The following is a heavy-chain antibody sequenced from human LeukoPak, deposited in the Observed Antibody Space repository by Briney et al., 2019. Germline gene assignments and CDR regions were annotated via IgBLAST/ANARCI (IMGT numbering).Heavy chain of an antibody. CDR3: ARHEDYYGSGSDPDWFDP. Sequence: GGSLRLSCRASGFSFRTSSMSWVRQAPGKGLEWVANIKQDGSEKYYVDSVKGRFTISRDNAKNSLYLQMNSLRAEDTAVYYCARHEDYYGSGSDPDWFDPWGQGTLVTVSS. J-gene: IGHJ5*02. D-gene: IGHD3-10*01. CDR1: GFSFRTSS. V-gene: IGHV3-7*01. CDR2: IKQDGSEK.